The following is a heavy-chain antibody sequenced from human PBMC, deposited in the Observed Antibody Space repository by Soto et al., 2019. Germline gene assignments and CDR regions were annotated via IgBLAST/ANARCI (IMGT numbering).Heavy chain of an antibody. CDR3: ARDGDSSGIYFDY. J-gene: IGHJ4*02. D-gene: IGHD3-22*01. Sequence: QVQLVQSGAEVKKPGASVKVSCKASGYTFTSYGISWVRQAPGQGLEWMGWISAYNGNTNYAQKLQGRVTMTTDTSTRTGYIELRSLRSDDTAVYYCARDGDSSGIYFDYWGQGPLVTVSS. CDR1: GYTFTSYG. V-gene: IGHV1-18*04. CDR2: ISAYNGNT.